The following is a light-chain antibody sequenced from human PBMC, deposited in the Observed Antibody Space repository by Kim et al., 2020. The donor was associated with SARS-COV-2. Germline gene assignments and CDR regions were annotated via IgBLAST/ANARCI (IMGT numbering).Light chain of an antibody. CDR3: SSYTTSTTWV. CDR2: DVS. Sequence: QSVVTQPASVSGSPGQSITISCTGTSSDIGAYTYVTWYQQYPGKAPKLIIHDVSKRPSGISERLSGSKSGNTASLTISGLQAEDEADYYCSSYTTSTTWVFGGGTQLTVL. J-gene: IGLJ3*02. CDR1: SSDIGAYTY. V-gene: IGLV2-14*03.